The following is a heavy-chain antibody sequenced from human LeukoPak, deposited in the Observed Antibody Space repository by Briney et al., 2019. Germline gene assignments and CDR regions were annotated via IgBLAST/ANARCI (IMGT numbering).Heavy chain of an antibody. CDR1: GGSFSGYY. CDR2: INHSGST. V-gene: IGHV4-34*01. D-gene: IGHD5-18*01. CDR3: ARDGYSYGPDY. J-gene: IGHJ4*02. Sequence: SETLSLTCAVYGGSFSGYYWSWIRQPPGKGLEWIGEINHSGSTNYNPSLKSRVTISVDTSKNQFSLKLSSVTAADTAVYYCARDGYSYGPDYWGQGTLVTVSS.